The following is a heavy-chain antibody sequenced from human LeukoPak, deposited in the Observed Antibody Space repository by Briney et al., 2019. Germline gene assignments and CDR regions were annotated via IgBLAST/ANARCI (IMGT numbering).Heavy chain of an antibody. J-gene: IGHJ4*02. CDR1: GYTFTSYG. CDR2: ISAYNGNT. Sequence: SSVTVSCKASGYTFTSYGISWGRQAPGQGLEWMGWISAYNGNTNCAQKLQGRVTMTTDTSTSTAYMELRSLRSDDTAVYYCARRRPGYSYGYDYWGQGTLVTVSS. CDR3: ARRRPGYSYGYDY. D-gene: IGHD5-18*01. V-gene: IGHV1-18*01.